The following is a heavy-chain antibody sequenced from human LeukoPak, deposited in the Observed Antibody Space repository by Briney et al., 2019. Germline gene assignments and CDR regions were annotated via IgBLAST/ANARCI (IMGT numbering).Heavy chain of an antibody. CDR2: INHSGST. Sequence: SETLSLICAVYGGSFSGYYWSWIRQPPGKGLEWIGEINHSGSTNYNPSLKSRVTISVDTSKNQFSLKLSSVTAADTAVYYCARYPYYYDSSGYDYFDYWCQGTLVTVSS. J-gene: IGHJ4*02. CDR3: ARYPYYYDSSGYDYFDY. CDR1: GGSFSGYY. D-gene: IGHD3-22*01. V-gene: IGHV4-34*01.